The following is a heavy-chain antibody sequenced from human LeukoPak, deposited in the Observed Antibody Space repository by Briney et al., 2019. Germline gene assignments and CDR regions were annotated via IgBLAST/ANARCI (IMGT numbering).Heavy chain of an antibody. D-gene: IGHD2-2*01. V-gene: IGHV4-39*01. CDR2: ISYSGIT. Sequence: SETLSLTCTVFGVSVTTSGYYGAWLRQPPGRGLEWIGSISYSGITYYKPSLRGRVTISGDTAKNQCSLKLSSVTAADTAVYYCARHNDYASLMDVWGQGTTVTVSS. CDR1: GVSVTTSGYY. CDR3: ARHNDYASLMDV. J-gene: IGHJ6*02.